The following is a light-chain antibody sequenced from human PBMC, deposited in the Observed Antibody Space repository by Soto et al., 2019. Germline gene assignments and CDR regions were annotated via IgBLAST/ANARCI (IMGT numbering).Light chain of an antibody. CDR2: DAS. J-gene: IGKJ1*01. Sequence: EIVLTQSPATLSLSPGERATLSCRASQSVSRSLAWYQQKPGLAPRLLIYDASNRAAGIPARFSGSGSGTDFTLTISSLEPEDFAVYYRQQRSDWPAWTFGQGTKVEIK. V-gene: IGKV3-11*01. CDR3: QQRSDWPAWT. CDR1: QSVSRS.